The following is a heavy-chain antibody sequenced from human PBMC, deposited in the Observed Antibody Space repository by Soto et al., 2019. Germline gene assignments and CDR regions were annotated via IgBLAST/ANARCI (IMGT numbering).Heavy chain of an antibody. CDR1: GFTFSSYS. D-gene: IGHD3-22*01. CDR2: ISSSSSYI. V-gene: IGHV3-21*01. Sequence: GGSLRLSCAASGFTFSSYSMNWVRQAPGKGLEWVSSISSSSSYIYYADSVKGRFTISRDNAKNSLYLQMNSLRAEDTAVYYCASHPRDSSTYWYNWFDPWGQGTLVTVSS. CDR3: ASHPRDSSTYWYNWFDP. J-gene: IGHJ5*02.